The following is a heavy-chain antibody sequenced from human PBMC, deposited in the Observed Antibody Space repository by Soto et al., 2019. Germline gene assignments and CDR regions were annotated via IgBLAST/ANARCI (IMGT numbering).Heavy chain of an antibody. Sequence: QVQLVESGGGVVQPGRSLRLSCAASGFTFSSYGMHWVRQAPGKGLEWVAVIWYDGSNKYYADSVKGRFTISRDNSKNTLYLQMNSLRAEDTAVYYCARDYCTNGVCYTGHDAFDIWGQGTMVTVSS. CDR3: ARDYCTNGVCYTGHDAFDI. CDR1: GFTFSSYG. CDR2: IWYDGSNK. V-gene: IGHV3-33*01. J-gene: IGHJ3*02. D-gene: IGHD2-8*01.